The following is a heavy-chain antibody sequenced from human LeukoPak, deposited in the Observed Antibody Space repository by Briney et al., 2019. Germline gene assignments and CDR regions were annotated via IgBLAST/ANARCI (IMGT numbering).Heavy chain of an antibody. Sequence: KPSETLSFTCTVSGNSISSGDYYWSWIRQPAGKGLEWIGRIYTSGSTTYNPSLKSRVTISGDTSKNQFSLKLSSVTAADTAVYYCASRSRYQLLYQHWGQGTLVTVSS. CDR1: GNSISSGDYY. CDR3: ASRSRYQLLYQH. D-gene: IGHD2-2*01. CDR2: IYTSGST. V-gene: IGHV4-61*02. J-gene: IGHJ1*01.